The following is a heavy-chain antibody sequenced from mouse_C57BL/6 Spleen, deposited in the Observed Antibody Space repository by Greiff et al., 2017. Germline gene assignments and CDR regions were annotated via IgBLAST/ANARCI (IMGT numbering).Heavy chain of an antibody. D-gene: IGHD1-1*01. CDR2: INPNYGTT. V-gene: IGHV1-39*01. J-gene: IGHJ4*01. Sequence: EVQLVESGPELVKPGASVKISCKASGYSFTDYNMNWVKQSNGKSLEWIGVINPNYGTTSYNQKFKGKATLTVDQSSSTAYMQLNSLTSEDSAVYYCARGHDGSSYLYAMDYWGQGTSVTVSS. CDR1: GYSFTDYN. CDR3: ARGHDGSSYLYAMDY.